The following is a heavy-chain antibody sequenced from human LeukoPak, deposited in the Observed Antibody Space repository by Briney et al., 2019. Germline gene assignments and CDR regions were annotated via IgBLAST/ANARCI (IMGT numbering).Heavy chain of an antibody. CDR2: INHSGST. J-gene: IGHJ4*02. CDR1: GGSFSGYY. D-gene: IGHD6-13*01. CDR3: ARDRSIAAAGTIPFDY. V-gene: IGHV4-34*01. Sequence: SETLSLTCAVYGGSFSGYYWSWIRQPPGKGLEWIGEINHSGSTNYNPSLKSRVTISVDTSKNQFSLKLSSVTAADTAVYYYARDRSIAAAGTIPFDYWGQGTLVTVSS.